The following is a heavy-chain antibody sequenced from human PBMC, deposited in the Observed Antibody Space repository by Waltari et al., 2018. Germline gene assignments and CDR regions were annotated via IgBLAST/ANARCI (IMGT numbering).Heavy chain of an antibody. D-gene: IGHD3-22*01. CDR2: SYTSGRT. CDR3: ARPSSYDSRGGAFDI. V-gene: IGHV4-4*07. Sequence: QVQLQESGPGLVKPSETLSLTCTVSGGSISSYYWSWIRQPAGKGLEWIGRSYTSGRTNYNPSLKSRVTMSVDTSKNQFSLKLSSVTAADTAVYYCARPSSYDSRGGAFDIWGQGTMVTVSS. CDR1: GGSISSYY. J-gene: IGHJ3*02.